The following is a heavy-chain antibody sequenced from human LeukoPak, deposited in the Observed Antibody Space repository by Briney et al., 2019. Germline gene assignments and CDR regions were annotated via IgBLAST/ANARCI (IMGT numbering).Heavy chain of an antibody. CDR2: ISSSSSTI. Sequence: PGGSLRLSCAASRFTFSSYNMNRVRQAPGKGLEWVSYISSSSSTIYYADSVKGRFTISRDNAKNSLYLQMNSLRAEDTAVYYCARMWGSYFDYWGQGTLVTVSS. CDR3: ARMWGSYFDY. V-gene: IGHV3-48*01. D-gene: IGHD3-16*01. CDR1: RFTFSSYN. J-gene: IGHJ4*02.